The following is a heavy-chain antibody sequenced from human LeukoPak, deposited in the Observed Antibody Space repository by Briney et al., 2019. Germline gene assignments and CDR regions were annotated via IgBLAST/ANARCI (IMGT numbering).Heavy chain of an antibody. CDR3: AKTRPLDSSSWSHGDY. J-gene: IGHJ4*02. CDR1: GFTSSSYA. Sequence: PGGSLTLSCAASGFTSSSYAMSWVRQAPGKGLEWVSAISGSGDSTYYGDSVKGRFTISRDNSKNTLYLQMNSLRAEDTAVYYCAKTRPLDSSSWSHGDYWGQGTLVTVSS. CDR2: ISGSGDST. V-gene: IGHV3-23*01. D-gene: IGHD6-13*01.